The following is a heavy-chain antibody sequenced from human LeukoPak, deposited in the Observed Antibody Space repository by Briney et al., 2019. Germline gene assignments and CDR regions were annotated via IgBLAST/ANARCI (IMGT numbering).Heavy chain of an antibody. CDR2: INHSGST. J-gene: IGHJ5*02. V-gene: IGHV4-34*01. Sequence: SXTLSLTCAVYGGSFSGYYWSWIRQPPGKGLEWIGEINHSGSTNYNPSLKSRVTISVDTSKNQFSLKLSSVTAADTAVYYCARARAPYDAWGQGTLVTVSP. CDR3: ARARAPYDA. CDR1: GGSFSGYY. D-gene: IGHD5-12*01.